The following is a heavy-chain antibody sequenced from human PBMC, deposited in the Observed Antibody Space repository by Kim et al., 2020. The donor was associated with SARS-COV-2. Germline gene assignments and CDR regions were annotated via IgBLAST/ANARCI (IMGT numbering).Heavy chain of an antibody. CDR3: AKDPQAIFGVVMPLDY. CDR1: GFTFSSYG. D-gene: IGHD3-3*01. J-gene: IGHJ4*02. Sequence: GGSLRLSCAASGFTFSSYGMHWVRQAPGKGLEWVAVISYDGSNKYYADSVKGRFTISRDNSKNTLYLQMNSLRAEDTAVYYCAKDPQAIFGVVMPLDYWGQGTLVTVSS. CDR2: ISYDGSNK. V-gene: IGHV3-30*18.